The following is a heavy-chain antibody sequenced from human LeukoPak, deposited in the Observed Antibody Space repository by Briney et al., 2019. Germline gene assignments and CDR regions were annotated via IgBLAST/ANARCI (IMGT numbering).Heavy chain of an antibody. D-gene: IGHD3-10*01. V-gene: IGHV1-69*06. CDR1: GGTFNSYA. J-gene: IGHJ6*03. Sequence: SVKVSCKASGGTFNSYAISWVRQAPGQGLEWMGGIIPIFGTANYAQKLQGRVTITADKSTSTAYMELYSLRSEDTAVYYCARAIRGSKIASRYYYYYMDVWGKGTTVTVSS. CDR2: IIPIFGTA. CDR3: ARAIRGSKIASRYYYYYMDV.